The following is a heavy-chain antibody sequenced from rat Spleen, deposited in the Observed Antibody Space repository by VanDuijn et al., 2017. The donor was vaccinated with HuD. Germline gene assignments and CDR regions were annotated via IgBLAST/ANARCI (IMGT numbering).Heavy chain of an antibody. V-gene: IGHV5-25*01. CDR2: ISTRGGST. CDR1: GFTFSDYY. Sequence: EVQLVESGGGLVEPGRSLTLSCAASGFTFSDYYMAWVRQAPTKGLEWFATISTRGGSTYYRDSVKGRFTVSRHDAKSTLYLQMDSLRSEDTATYYCTRQGNNFWYFDFWGPGTMVTVSS. CDR3: TRQGNNFWYFDF. J-gene: IGHJ1*01. D-gene: IGHD4-5*01.